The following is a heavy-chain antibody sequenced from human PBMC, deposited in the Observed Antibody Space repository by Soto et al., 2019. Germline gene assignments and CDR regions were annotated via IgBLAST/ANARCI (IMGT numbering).Heavy chain of an antibody. CDR3: TRLHFIVEPGINY. Sequence: WGSLRLSCASSDLSFSDSVIDWVRQASGKGLEWVGRIRTKSNHYATAYAASVKGRFTISRDDSRNTAYLQMNSLETEDTAVYYCTRLHFIVEPGINYWGQGTLVTVS. J-gene: IGHJ4*02. CDR1: DLSFSDSV. V-gene: IGHV3-73*01. CDR2: IRTKSNHYAT. D-gene: IGHD1-26*01.